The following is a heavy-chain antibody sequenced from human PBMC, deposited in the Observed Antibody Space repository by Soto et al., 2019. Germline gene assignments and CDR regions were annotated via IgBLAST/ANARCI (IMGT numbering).Heavy chain of an antibody. V-gene: IGHV3-7*01. Sequence: EVQLVESGGGLVQPGGSLRLSCEASGLTFSRYWMTWVRQAPGKGLEWVANIKQDGSEKYYADSVKGRFTISRDNSKKPLYLQMHSLRAEDTAVYPCANDGYYNGFDVWGQGTTVTVSS. CDR1: GLTFSRYW. CDR3: ANDGYYNGFDV. J-gene: IGHJ6*02. D-gene: IGHD1-1*01. CDR2: IKQDGSEK.